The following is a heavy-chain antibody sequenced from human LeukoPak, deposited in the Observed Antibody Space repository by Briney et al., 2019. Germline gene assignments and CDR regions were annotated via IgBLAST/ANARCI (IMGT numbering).Heavy chain of an antibody. Sequence: KPSEPLSLTCAVYGGSFSDYHWSWIRQPPGKGLEWIGEIDHSGSTNYTPSLKSRVTISVDTSKNQVSLKLSSVTAADTAVYYCARRRGYSYGYHYWGLGTLVSVSS. D-gene: IGHD5-18*01. CDR3: ARRRGYSYGYHY. CDR1: GGSFSDYH. J-gene: IGHJ4*02. CDR2: IDHSGST. V-gene: IGHV4-34*01.